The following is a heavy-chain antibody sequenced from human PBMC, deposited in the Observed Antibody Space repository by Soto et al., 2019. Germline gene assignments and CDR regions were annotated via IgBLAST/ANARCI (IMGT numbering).Heavy chain of an antibody. CDR3: AKGSEVARQELDY. D-gene: IGHD2-15*01. V-gene: IGHV3-30*18. CDR1: GFTFSNFG. CDR2: ISSDGSDK. Sequence: QVQLVASGGGVVQPGRYLRLSCAASGFTFSNFGMHWVRQAPGKGLEWVAVISSDGSDKYYSDYVKGRFTISRDNSKNTLCHQMNSLRVEDTAVYYCAKGSEVARQELDYWGQGTLVTVSS. J-gene: IGHJ4*02.